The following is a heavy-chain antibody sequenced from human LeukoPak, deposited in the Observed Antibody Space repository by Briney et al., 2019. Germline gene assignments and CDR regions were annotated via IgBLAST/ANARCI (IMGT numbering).Heavy chain of an antibody. CDR3: AREGATSNAFDI. D-gene: IGHD5-12*01. V-gene: IGHV1-2*02. J-gene: IGHJ3*02. CDR1: GYTFTGYY. CDR2: INPNSGGA. Sequence: ASVKVSCKASGYTFTGYYMHWVRQSPGQGLEWMGWINPNSGGANYAQKFQGRVTMTRDTSISTAYMELSRLRSDDTAVYYCAREGATSNAFDIWGQGTMVTVSS.